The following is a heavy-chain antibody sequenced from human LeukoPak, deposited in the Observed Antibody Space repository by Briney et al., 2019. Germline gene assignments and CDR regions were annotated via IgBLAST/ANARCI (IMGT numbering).Heavy chain of an antibody. CDR3: ARDELPTTFGGLYYFDY. V-gene: IGHV1-2*02. CDR1: GYTFTGYY. J-gene: IGHJ4*02. CDR2: INPNSGGT. D-gene: IGHD3-16*01. Sequence: ASVKVSCKASGYTFTGYYMHWVRQAPGQGLEWMGWINPNSGGTNYAQKFQGRVTMTRDTSISTAYMELSRLRSDDTAVYYCARDELPTTFGGLYYFDYWGQGTLVSVSS.